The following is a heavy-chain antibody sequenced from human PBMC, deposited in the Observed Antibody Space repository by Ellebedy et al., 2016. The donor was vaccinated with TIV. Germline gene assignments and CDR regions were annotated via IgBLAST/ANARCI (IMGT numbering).Heavy chain of an antibody. CDR2: QHSTDIP. CDR1: GFTVSSNY. D-gene: IGHD2-8*02. CDR3: ARTDCSGRSCYSFFNH. J-gene: IGHJ1*01. V-gene: IGHV3-53*01. Sequence: GESLKISCVASGFTVSSNYMFWVRQAPGKGLEWVALQHSTDIPYYADSVRGRFTVSRDDSQNKLFLQMTNLRGVDTAVYYCARTDCSGRSCYSFFNHWGQGTLVTVSS.